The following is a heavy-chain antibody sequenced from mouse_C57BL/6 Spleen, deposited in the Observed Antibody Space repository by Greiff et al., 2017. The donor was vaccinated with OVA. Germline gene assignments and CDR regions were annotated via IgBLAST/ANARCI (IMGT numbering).Heavy chain of an antibody. CDR1: GYTFTDYY. CDR2: IYPGSGNT. J-gene: IGHJ2*01. CDR3: ARSTAQAGDY. D-gene: IGHD3-2*02. Sequence: VKLVESGAELVRPGASVKLSCKASGYTFTDYYINWVKQRPGQGLEWIARIYPGSGNTYYNEKFKGKATLTAEKSSSTAYMQLSSLTSEDSAVYFCARSTAQAGDYWGQGTTLTVSS. V-gene: IGHV1-76*01.